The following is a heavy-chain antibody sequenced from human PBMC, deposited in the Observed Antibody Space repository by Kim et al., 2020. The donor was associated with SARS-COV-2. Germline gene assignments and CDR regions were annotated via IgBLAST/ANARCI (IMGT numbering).Heavy chain of an antibody. Sequence: GGSLRLSCAASGFTFSSYAMSWVRQAPGKGLEWVSAISGSGGSTYYADSVKGRFTISRDNSKNTLYLQMNSLRAEDTAVYYCAKRAVRVLLEFYYGMDVWGQGTTVTVSS. CDR2: ISGSGGST. CDR1: GFTFSSYA. CDR3: AKRAVRVLLEFYYGMDV. V-gene: IGHV3-23*01. J-gene: IGHJ6*02. D-gene: IGHD2-15*01.